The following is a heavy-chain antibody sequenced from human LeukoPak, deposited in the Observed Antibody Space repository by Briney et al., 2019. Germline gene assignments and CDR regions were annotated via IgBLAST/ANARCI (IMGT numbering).Heavy chain of an antibody. J-gene: IGHJ4*02. CDR1: GYTFTNYA. V-gene: IGHV1-69*13. D-gene: IGHD1-26*01. Sequence: ASVTVSCKASGYTFTNYAISWVRQAPGQGLEWMGGIIPIFGTANYAQKFQGRVTITADESTSTAYMELSSLRSEDTAVYYCASIVGSYPFDYWGQGTLVTVSS. CDR3: ASIVGSYPFDY. CDR2: IIPIFGTA.